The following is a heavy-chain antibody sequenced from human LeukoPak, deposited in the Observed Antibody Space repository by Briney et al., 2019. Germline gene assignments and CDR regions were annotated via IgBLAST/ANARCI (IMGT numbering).Heavy chain of an antibody. D-gene: IGHD1-1*01. CDR3: ARQLERREGYYFDY. Sequence: KPSETLSLTCTVSAGSISSSSYSWGWIRQPPGKGLEWIGSIYYSGSTYYNPSLKSRVTISVDTSKNQFSLKLSSVTAADTAVYYCARQLERREGYYFDYWGQGTLVTVSS. J-gene: IGHJ4*02. CDR1: AGSISSSSYS. V-gene: IGHV4-39*01. CDR2: IYYSGST.